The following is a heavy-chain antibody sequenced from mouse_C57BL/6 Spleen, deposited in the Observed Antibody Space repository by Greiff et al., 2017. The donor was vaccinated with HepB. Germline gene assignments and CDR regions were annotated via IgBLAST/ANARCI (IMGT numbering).Heavy chain of an antibody. V-gene: IGHV2-2*01. CDR2: IWSGGST. J-gene: IGHJ1*03. CDR3: ARKAIYYDYDWYFDV. Sequence: QVQLQQSGPGLVQPSQSLSITCTVSGFSLTSYGVHWVRQSPGKGLEWLGVIWSGGSTDYNAAFISRLSISKDNSKSQVFSKMNSLQADDTAIYYCARKAIYYDYDWYFDVWGTGTTVTVSS. CDR1: GFSLTSYG. D-gene: IGHD2-4*01.